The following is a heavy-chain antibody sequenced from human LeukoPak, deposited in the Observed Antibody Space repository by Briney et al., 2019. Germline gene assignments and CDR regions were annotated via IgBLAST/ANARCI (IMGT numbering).Heavy chain of an antibody. CDR3: ARDYDFWGGYYTSNWFDP. V-gene: IGHV4-4*07. CDR2: IYTSGST. Sequence: SETLSLTCTVSGGSISSYYWSWIRQPAGKGLEWIGRIYTSGSTNYNPSLKSRVTMSVDTSKNQFSLKLSSVTAADTAVYYCARDYDFWGGYYTSNWFDPWGQGTLVTVSS. D-gene: IGHD3-3*01. CDR1: GGSISSYY. J-gene: IGHJ5*02.